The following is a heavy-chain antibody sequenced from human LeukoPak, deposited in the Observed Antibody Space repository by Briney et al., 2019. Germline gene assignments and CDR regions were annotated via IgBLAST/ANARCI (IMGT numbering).Heavy chain of an antibody. J-gene: IGHJ4*02. CDR2: ISSDNYI. Sequence: GGSLRLSCAASGFAFSSFSMAWVRQAPGKGLEWVSSISSDNYISYADSLAGRFTISSDNAEKSLSLQMHSLRAEDTAMYYCVRLGAVLQSPWRWGPKSGSAKEYYFDKWGQGALVTVST. D-gene: IGHD3-16*01. CDR1: GFAFSSFS. CDR3: VRLGAVLQSPWRWGPKSGSAKEYYFDK. V-gene: IGHV3-21*01.